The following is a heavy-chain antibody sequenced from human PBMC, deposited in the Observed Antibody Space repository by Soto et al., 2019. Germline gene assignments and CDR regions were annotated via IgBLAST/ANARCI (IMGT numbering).Heavy chain of an antibody. J-gene: IGHJ4*02. CDR3: AIGASGGVDY. V-gene: IGHV3-30-3*01. CDR2: LAYDGTNR. Sequence: EGSLTLSCAASGFTFSAFAMHWVRQAPGKGLDWVAVLAYDGTNRYYADSVKGRFTISRDNSKNTLYLHMGGLRGDETAVYYCAIGASGGVDYWGQGTPVTVSS. CDR1: GFTFSAFA. D-gene: IGHD3-10*01.